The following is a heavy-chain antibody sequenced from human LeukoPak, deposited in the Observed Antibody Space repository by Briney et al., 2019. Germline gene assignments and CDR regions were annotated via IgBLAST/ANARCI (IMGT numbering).Heavy chain of an antibody. CDR3: ARDSLRYCSGDSCYYNY. V-gene: IGHV3-7*01. J-gene: IGHJ4*02. CDR2: IKHDGSEK. Sequence: GGSLRLSCAASGFTFSDYWMSWVRQSPGKGLEWVANIKHDGSEKYYVDSVKGRFTISRDNAKNPLYLQMNSLRAEDTAVYSCARDSLRYCSGDSCYYNYWGQGTLVTVSS. D-gene: IGHD2-15*01. CDR1: GFTFSDYW.